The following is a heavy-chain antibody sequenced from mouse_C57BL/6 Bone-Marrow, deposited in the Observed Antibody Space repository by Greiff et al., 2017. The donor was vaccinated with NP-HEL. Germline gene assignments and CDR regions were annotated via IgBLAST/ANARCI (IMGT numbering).Heavy chain of an antibody. J-gene: IGHJ1*03. V-gene: IGHV5-15*01. D-gene: IGHD1-1*01. CDR3: ARQGYYGKNWYFDV. Sequence: EVQLVESGGGLVQPGGSLKLSCAASGFTFSDYGMAWVRQAPRKGPEWVAFISNLAYSIYYADTVTGRFTISKENAENTLYLEMSSLRSEDTAMYYCARQGYYGKNWYFDVWGTGTTVTVSS. CDR1: GFTFSDYG. CDR2: ISNLAYSI.